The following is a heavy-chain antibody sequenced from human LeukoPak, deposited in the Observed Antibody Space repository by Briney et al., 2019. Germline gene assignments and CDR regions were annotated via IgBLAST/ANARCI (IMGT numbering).Heavy chain of an antibody. CDR2: INHSGST. V-gene: IGHV4-34*01. D-gene: IGHD3-10*01. J-gene: IGHJ6*03. CDR1: GGSFSGYY. CDR3: ARRNRNGGTTMVRGVIITYYYYYMDV. Sequence: SETLSLTCAVYGGSFSGYYWSWIRQPPGKGLEWIGEINHSGSTNYNPSLKSRVTISVDTSKNQFSLKLSSVTAADTAVYYCARRNRNGGTTMVRGVIITYYYYYMDVWGKGTTVTISS.